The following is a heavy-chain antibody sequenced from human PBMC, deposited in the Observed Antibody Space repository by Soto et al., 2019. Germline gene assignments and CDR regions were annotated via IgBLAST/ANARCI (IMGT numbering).Heavy chain of an antibody. CDR3: ARDPIRGGVPYFFDF. D-gene: IGHD3-16*01. CDR1: GYTFTDYF. V-gene: IGHV1-2*02. J-gene: IGHJ4*02. Sequence: ASVKVSCKASGYTFTDYFVHWVRLAPGQGLEWMGWVNPDTGVATFPQKFQGRVTVTRDASINTDYMELTHLTSEDTGIYYCARDPIRGGVPYFFDFWGRGTQVTVSS. CDR2: VNPDTGVA.